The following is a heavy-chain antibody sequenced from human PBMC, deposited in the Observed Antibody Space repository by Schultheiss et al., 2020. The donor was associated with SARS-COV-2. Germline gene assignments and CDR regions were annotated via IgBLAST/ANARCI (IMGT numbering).Heavy chain of an antibody. V-gene: IGHV3-74*01. CDR1: GFTFSDYY. J-gene: IGHJ6*02. D-gene: IGHD5-18*01. Sequence: GGSLRLSCAASGFTFSDYYMSWIRQAPGKGLEWVSRINSDGSSTSYADSVKGRFTISRHNSKNTLYLQMNSLRPEDTAVYYCAREEDSYGLYYGMDVWGQGTTVTVSS. CDR3: AREEDSYGLYYGMDV. CDR2: INSDGSST.